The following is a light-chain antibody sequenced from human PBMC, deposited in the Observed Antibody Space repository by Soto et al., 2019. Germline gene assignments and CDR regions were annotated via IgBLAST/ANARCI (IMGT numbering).Light chain of an antibody. V-gene: IGKV4-1*01. Sequence: DIVMTQSPDSLAVSLGERATINCKSSQSVLYSSNNKNYLAWYQQKPGQPPKLLIYWASIRESGVPDRFSGSGSGTDFTLTISSLQAEDVATYYCHQYYNTPSVTFGGGTKVEIK. CDR1: QSVLYSSNNKNY. CDR3: HQYYNTPSVT. J-gene: IGKJ4*01. CDR2: WAS.